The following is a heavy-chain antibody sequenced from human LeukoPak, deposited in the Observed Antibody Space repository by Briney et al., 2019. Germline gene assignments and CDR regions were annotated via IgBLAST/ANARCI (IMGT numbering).Heavy chain of an antibody. Sequence: GGSLRLSCAAPGFTFTDHYMSWIRQAPGKGLEWISYISFSHHTNYADSVKGRFTISRDDARNSLFLQMNSLRAEDTAVYYCAREHGSASSESKGYDLWGQGTLVTVSS. J-gene: IGHJ5*02. CDR2: ISFSHHT. D-gene: IGHD1-26*01. CDR1: GFTFTDHY. CDR3: AREHGSASSESKGYDL. V-gene: IGHV3-11*06.